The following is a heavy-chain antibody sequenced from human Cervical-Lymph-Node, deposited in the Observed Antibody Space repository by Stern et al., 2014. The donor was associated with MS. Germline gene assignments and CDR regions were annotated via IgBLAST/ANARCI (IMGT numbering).Heavy chain of an antibody. V-gene: IGHV3-21*01. CDR2: MSSSSSYI. CDR3: AREGDAFDI. J-gene: IGHJ3*02. CDR1: GFTFSRYS. Sequence: EVQLVQSGGGLVKPGGSLRLSCAASGFTFSRYSLNWVRQAPGTGQEWVSSMSSSSSYIYYADSVKGRFTISRDNAKNSLYLQMNSLRAEDTAVYYCAREGDAFDIWGQGTMVTVS.